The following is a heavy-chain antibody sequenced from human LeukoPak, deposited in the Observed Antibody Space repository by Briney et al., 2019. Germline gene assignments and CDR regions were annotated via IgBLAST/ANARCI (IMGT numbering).Heavy chain of an antibody. Sequence: SETLSLTCTVSGGSISSTTSYWGWIRQPPGKGLEWIGSVYYSGNTYYSPSLKSRITTSVDTSKNQFSLKLSSVTAADTAVYYCARATTVKKSRPFDYWGQGTLVTVSS. CDR1: GGSISSTTSY. CDR3: ARATTVKKSRPFDY. V-gene: IGHV4-39*01. CDR2: VYYSGNT. D-gene: IGHD4-17*01. J-gene: IGHJ4*02.